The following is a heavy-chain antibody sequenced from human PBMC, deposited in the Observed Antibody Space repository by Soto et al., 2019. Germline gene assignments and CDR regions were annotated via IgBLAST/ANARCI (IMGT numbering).Heavy chain of an antibody. CDR3: ARADLYGDLYYLDY. CDR2: ISSSGSYT. Sequence: QVQLVESGGGLVKPGGSLRLSCAASGFTFSDYYMSWIRQAPGKGLEWVSHISSSGSYTQYADSVKGRFTISRDNTKNSLYLQMNSLRAEDAAVYYCARADLYGDLYYLDYWGQGALVTVSA. CDR1: GFTFSDYY. D-gene: IGHD4-17*01. J-gene: IGHJ4*02. V-gene: IGHV3-11*05.